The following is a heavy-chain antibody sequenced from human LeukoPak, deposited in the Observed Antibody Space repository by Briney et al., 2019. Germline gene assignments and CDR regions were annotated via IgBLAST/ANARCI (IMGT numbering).Heavy chain of an antibody. Sequence: PGGSLRLSYAASGFSLSSFGLHWVRQAPGKGLEWVAFIRYDGNNKYFADSVKGRFTISRDNSKNTVYLQMNSLRPEDTAVYHCAKDTGDYYDSSGNYYAGWFDPWGQGTLVTVSS. CDR1: GFSLSSFG. CDR2: IRYDGNNK. J-gene: IGHJ5*02. CDR3: AKDTGDYYDSSGNYYAGWFDP. D-gene: IGHD3-22*01. V-gene: IGHV3-30*02.